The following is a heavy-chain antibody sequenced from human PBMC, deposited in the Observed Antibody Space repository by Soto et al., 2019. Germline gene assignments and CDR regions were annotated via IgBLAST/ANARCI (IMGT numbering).Heavy chain of an antibody. J-gene: IGHJ5*02. CDR1: RDASASCG. Sequence: GASVKASCRASRDASASCGISWVRQAHEQGLEWMGWIIAYNGNKNYAQKLQGRVTMTTDTSTSTAYMEMRSLRSDDTAVYYCARNNRYVVVTADNWFDPCGQGTLVTVYS. CDR2: IIAYNGNK. V-gene: IGHV1-18*01. CDR3: ARNNRYVVVTADNWFDP. D-gene: IGHD2-21*02.